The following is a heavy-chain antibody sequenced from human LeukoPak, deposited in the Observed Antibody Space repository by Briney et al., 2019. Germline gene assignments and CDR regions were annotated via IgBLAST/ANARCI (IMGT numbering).Heavy chain of an antibody. CDR3: ARGRDYCSGGSCYVSIY. D-gene: IGHD2-15*01. CDR2: ISSSSSYI. J-gene: IGHJ4*02. V-gene: IGHV3-21*01. CDR1: GFTFSSYS. Sequence: GGSLRLSCAASGFTFSSYSMNWVRQAPGKGLEWVSSISSSSSYIYYADSVKGRFTISRDNAKNSLYLQMNSLRAEDTAVYYCARGRDYCSGGSCYVSIYWGQGTLVTVSS.